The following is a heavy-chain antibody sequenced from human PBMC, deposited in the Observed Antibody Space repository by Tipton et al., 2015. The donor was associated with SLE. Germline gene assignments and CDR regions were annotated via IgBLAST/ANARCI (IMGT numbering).Heavy chain of an antibody. CDR1: GDSISSSTYY. Sequence: TLSLTCTVSGDSISSSTYYWGWIRQPPGKGLEWIGSIHYSGSIYYNPSLKSRVTISVDTSKKQVSLKLSPVTAADTAVYHCARHNYYDSSGYYYIPGNWFDPCGQGSLVTVSS. D-gene: IGHD3-22*01. CDR2: IHYSGSI. V-gene: IGHV4-39*07. CDR3: ARHNYYDSSGYYYIPGNWFDP. J-gene: IGHJ5*02.